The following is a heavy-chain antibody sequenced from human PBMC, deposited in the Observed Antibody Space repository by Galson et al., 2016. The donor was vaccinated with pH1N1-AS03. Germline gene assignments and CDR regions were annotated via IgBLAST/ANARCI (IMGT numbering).Heavy chain of an antibody. D-gene: IGHD6-6*01. CDR1: GGTFSGYY. J-gene: IGHJ6*02. CDR3: ARAGREEYRSTSFNSYHYYYGMDV. V-gene: IGHV4-34*01. Sequence: SETLSLTCASHGGTFSGYYWSWIRQTPGKGLEWIGEINYSGITNYNPSLKSRFTISVAWSKSQFSLHLSSVTAADTALYYCARAGREEYRSTSFNSYHYYYGMDVWGQGTTVIVSS. CDR2: INYSGIT.